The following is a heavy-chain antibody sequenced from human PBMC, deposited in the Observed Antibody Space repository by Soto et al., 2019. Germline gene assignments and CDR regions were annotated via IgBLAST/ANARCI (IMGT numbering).Heavy chain of an antibody. D-gene: IGHD2-15*01. J-gene: IGHJ4*02. CDR3: ARDFTVVVVAATWGGFDY. V-gene: IGHV3-30-3*01. Sequence: QVQLVESGGGVVQPGRSLRLSCAASGFTFSSYAMHWVRQAPGKGLEWVAVISYDGSNKYYADSVKGRFTISRDNSKNTLYLQMNSLRAEDTAVYYCARDFTVVVVAATWGGFDYWGQGTLVTVSS. CDR1: GFTFSSYA. CDR2: ISYDGSNK.